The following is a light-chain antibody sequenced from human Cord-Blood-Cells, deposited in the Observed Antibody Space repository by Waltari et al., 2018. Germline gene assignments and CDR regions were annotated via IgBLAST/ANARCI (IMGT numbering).Light chain of an antibody. CDR1: QSLVYSDGNTY. CDR2: KVS. CDR3: RQGTLWLPVT. V-gene: IGKV2-30*01. Sequence: DVVMTESPLSLPVTLGQPGYISCRSGQSLVYSDGNTYVNWLQQRPGQSPRRLIYKVSTRDARVPDRLSGSGSGTDVTLRISRVVAEDVWVYYCRQGTLWLPVTFGPGTRLELK. J-gene: IGKJ5*01.